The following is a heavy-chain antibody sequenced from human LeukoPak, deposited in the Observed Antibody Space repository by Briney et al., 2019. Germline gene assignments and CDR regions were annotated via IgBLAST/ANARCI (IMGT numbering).Heavy chain of an antibody. CDR1: GXTFSNYW. Sequence: GGSLRLSCAASGXTFSNYWMHWVRQAPGKGLLWVSRINSDASSTRYADSVKGRFTISRDNAKNTLYLQMNSLRAEDTAVYYCALIVGAADVDYWGQGTLVTVSS. CDR2: INSDASST. V-gene: IGHV3-74*01. D-gene: IGHD1-26*01. CDR3: ALIVGAADVDY. J-gene: IGHJ4*02.